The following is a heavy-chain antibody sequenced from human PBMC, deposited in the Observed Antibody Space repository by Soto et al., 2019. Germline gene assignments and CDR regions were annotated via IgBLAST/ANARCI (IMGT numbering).Heavy chain of an antibody. CDR2: INPTGGGRT. V-gene: IGHV1-46*01. Sequence: GASVKVSCKASGDPFTTYVIPWVRQAPGQGLEWMGIINPTGGGRTKVAKNFQGRVTMTRDTSTRTIYMELSSLLSEDTAVYYCAKAGENAGSPRLDNYYSGMDVWGQGTTVTVSS. J-gene: IGHJ6*02. D-gene: IGHD2-15*01. CDR1: GDPFTTYV. CDR3: AKAGENAGSPRLDNYYSGMDV.